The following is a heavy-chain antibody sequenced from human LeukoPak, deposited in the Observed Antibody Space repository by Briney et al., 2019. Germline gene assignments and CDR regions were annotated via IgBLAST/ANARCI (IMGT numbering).Heavy chain of an antibody. CDR1: GYTFTSYG. V-gene: IGHV1-18*01. CDR2: ISAYNGNT. CDR3: ASGPHGSGKGGYYYYYGMDV. D-gene: IGHD3-10*01. J-gene: IGHJ6*02. Sequence: ASVKVSCKASGYTFTSYGISWVRQAPGQGLEWMGWISAYNGNTNYAQKLQGRITMTTDTSTSTAYMELRSLRSDDTAVYYCASGPHGSGKGGYYYYYGMDVWGQGTTVTVSS.